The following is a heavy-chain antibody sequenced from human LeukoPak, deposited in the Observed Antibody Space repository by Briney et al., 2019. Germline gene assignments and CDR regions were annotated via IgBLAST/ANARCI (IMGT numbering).Heavy chain of an antibody. V-gene: IGHV1-3*01. D-gene: IGHD1-26*01. CDR1: GYTFTSYA. Sequence: ASVKVSCKASGYTFTSYAMHWVRQAPRQRLEWMGWINAGNGNTKYSQKFQGRVTITRDTSASTAYMELSSLRSEDTAVYYCASSGSTAYYYYYGMDVWGQGTTVTVSS. J-gene: IGHJ6*02. CDR2: INAGNGNT. CDR3: ASSGSTAYYYYYGMDV.